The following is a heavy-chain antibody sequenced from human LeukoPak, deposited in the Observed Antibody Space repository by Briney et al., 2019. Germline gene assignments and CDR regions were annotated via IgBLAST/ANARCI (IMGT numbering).Heavy chain of an antibody. CDR2: IYTSGRT. V-gene: IGHV4-4*07. CDR3: ERVGGIVAAGLFDY. D-gene: IGHD6-13*01. CDR1: GGSISSYY. Sequence: LETLSLTCTVSGGSISSYYWGWIRQPAGKGLEWIGRIYTSGRTNYNPSLKSRLTMSVDTSKNQFSLKLSFVTAADTAVYYCERVGGIVAAGLFDYWGQGTLVTVSS. J-gene: IGHJ4*02.